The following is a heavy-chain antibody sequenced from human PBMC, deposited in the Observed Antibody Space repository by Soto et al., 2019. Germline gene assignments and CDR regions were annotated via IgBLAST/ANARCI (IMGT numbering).Heavy chain of an antibody. D-gene: IGHD2-15*01. CDR1: GFTFDDYT. CDR2: ISWDGGST. V-gene: IGHV3-43*01. J-gene: IGHJ3*02. CDR3: AKDISGGSRRMWMAFDI. Sequence: EVQLVESGGVVVQPGGSLRLSCAASGFTFDDYTMHWVRQAPWKGLEWVSLISWDGGSTYYADSVKGRFTISRDNSKNSLYLQMNSLRTEDTALYYCAKDISGGSRRMWMAFDIWGQGTMVTASS.